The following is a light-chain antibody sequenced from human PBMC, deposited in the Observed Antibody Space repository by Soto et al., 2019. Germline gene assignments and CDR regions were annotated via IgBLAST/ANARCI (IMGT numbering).Light chain of an antibody. CDR2: EVS. Sequence: QPASVSGSPGQSITISCTGTSSDVGSYNYVSWYQQHPGKAPKLMIYEVSNRPSGVSNRFSGSKSGNTASLTISGLQAEDEADYYCSSYTVSSIDWVFGRGTKLTVL. CDR1: SSDVGSYNY. V-gene: IGLV2-14*01. J-gene: IGLJ3*02. CDR3: SSYTVSSIDWV.